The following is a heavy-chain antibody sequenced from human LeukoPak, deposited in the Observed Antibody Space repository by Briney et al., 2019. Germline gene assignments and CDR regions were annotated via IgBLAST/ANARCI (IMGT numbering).Heavy chain of an antibody. CDR1: GFTFSSYW. CDR3: ARAARADCTSPTCHSWLAP. J-gene: IGHJ5*02. V-gene: IGHV3-7*01. D-gene: IGHD2/OR15-2a*01. CDR2: IKQDGSEK. Sequence: GGLRLSCAASGFTFSSYWMSWVRQAPGKGLEWVANIKQDGSEKYYVDSVKGRFTISRDNAKNSLYLQMNSLRAEDTAVYYCARAARADCTSPTCHSWLAPWGQGTQVTVSS.